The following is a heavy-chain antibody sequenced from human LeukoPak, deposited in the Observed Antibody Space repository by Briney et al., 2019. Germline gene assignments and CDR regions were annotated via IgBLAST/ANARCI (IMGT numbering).Heavy chain of an antibody. CDR1: GGSISSGGHS. D-gene: IGHD5-24*01. Sequence: SETLSLTCAVSGGSISSGGHSWSWIRQPPGKGLEWIGYIYHSGSTYYNPSLKSRVTISVDRSKNQFSLKLSSVTAAGTAVYYCARATVEMATIRAFDIWGQGTMVTVSS. J-gene: IGHJ3*02. V-gene: IGHV4-30-2*01. CDR3: ARATVEMATIRAFDI. CDR2: IYHSGST.